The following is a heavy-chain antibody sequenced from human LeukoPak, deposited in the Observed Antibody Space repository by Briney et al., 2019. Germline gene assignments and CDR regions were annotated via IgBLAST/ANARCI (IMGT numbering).Heavy chain of an antibody. D-gene: IGHD6-13*01. J-gene: IGHJ2*01. V-gene: IGHV3-33*01. CDR2: IWYDGSNK. CDR1: GFTFSSYG. CDR3: ASLPGGKTAALEFDL. Sequence: GRSLRLSCAASGFTFSSYGMHWVRQAPGKGLEWVAVIWYDGSNKYYADSVKGRFTISRDNSKNTLYLQMNSLRAEDTAVYYCASLPGGKTAALEFDLRGRGTLVTVSS.